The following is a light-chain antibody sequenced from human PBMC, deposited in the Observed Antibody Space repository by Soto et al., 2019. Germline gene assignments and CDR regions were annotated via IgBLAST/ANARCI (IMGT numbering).Light chain of an antibody. CDR2: DVS. V-gene: IGLV2-14*01. CDR1: SSDVGGYNY. CDR3: SSYTSNDTYV. Sequence: QSVLTQPASVSGSPGQSIAISCTGNSSDVGGYNYVSWYQQHPGKALKLMIHDVSNRPSGVSNRFSGSKSGNTASLTISGLQTDDEADYYCSSYTSNDTYVFGTGTKVTVL. J-gene: IGLJ1*01.